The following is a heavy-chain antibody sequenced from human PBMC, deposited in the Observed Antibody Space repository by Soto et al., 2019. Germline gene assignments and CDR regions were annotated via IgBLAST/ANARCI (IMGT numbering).Heavy chain of an antibody. CDR3: AKDRTEGMDV. Sequence: AGWALRLSCEAPGFTFSSYAMSWVRQAPGKGLEWVSAISGSGGSTYYADSVKGRFTISRDNSKNTLYLQMNSLRAEDTAVYYCAKDRTEGMDVWGQGTTVTVSS. V-gene: IGHV3-23*01. CDR1: GFTFSSYA. J-gene: IGHJ6*02. CDR2: ISGSGGST.